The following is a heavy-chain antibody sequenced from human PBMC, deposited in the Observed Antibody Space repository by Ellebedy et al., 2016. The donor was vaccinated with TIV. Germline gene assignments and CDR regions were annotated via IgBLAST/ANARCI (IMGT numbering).Heavy chain of an antibody. D-gene: IGHD6-19*01. J-gene: IGHJ4*02. CDR3: ARDGGSGWRNFDY. CDR1: GFTFRSFG. V-gene: IGHV3-33*01. CDR2: IWYDGSNQ. Sequence: GESLKISCTASGFTFRSFGMQWVRQAPGKGLEWVGFIWYDGSNQYYADSVKGRFTISRDNSKNTLYLQLNSLRAEDTAVYYCARDGGSGWRNFDYWGQGTLVTVSS.